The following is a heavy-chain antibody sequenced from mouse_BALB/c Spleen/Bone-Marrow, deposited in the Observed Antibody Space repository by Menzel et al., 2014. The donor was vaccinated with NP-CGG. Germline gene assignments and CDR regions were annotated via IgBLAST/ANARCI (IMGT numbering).Heavy chain of an antibody. CDR1: GYSFTSYW. V-gene: IGHV1S126*01. J-gene: IGHJ3*01. CDR2: IDPSDSET. Sequence: VKLMESGPQLVRPGASVKTSCKASGYSFTSYWMHWVKQRPGQGLEWIGMIDPSDSETRLNQKFKDKATLTVDKSSSTAYMQLSSPTSEDSAVYYCASPSDGNPFAYWGQGTLVTVSA. CDR3: ASPSDGNPFAY. D-gene: IGHD2-1*01.